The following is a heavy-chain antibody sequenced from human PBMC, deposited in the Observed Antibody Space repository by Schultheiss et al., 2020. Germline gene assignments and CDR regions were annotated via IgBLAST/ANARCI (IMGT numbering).Heavy chain of an antibody. CDR2: ISYDGSNK. D-gene: IGHD1-26*01. CDR3: TTAERELPPN. CDR1: GFPFSNYG. J-gene: IGHJ4*02. Sequence: GESLKISCAASGFPFSNYGMSWVRQAPGKGLEWVAVISYDGSNKYYADSVKGRFTISRDNSKNTLYLQMNSLKTEDTAVYYCTTAERELPPNWGQGTLVTVSS. V-gene: IGHV3-30*03.